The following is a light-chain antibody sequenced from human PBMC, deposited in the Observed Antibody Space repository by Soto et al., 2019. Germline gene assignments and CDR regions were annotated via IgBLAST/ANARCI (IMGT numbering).Light chain of an antibody. CDR2: GAS. CDR3: QKYDTAPLT. V-gene: IGKV1-27*01. CDR1: RDIRNY. J-gene: IGKJ4*01. Sequence: DIQVTQSPSSLSASLGDRVSITCRASRDIRNYLAWYQQKPGQLPRLLISGASSLHSGVPSRFSGSGSGTDFTLTISSLQPEDIATYFCQKYDTAPLTFGGGTKVEIK.